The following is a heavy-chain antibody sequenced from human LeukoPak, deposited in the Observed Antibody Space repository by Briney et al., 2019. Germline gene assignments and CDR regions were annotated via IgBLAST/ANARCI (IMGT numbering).Heavy chain of an antibody. D-gene: IGHD3-9*01. Sequence: GGSLRLSCAASGFTFSSYGMHWVRQAPGKGLEWVAAIWYDGSNKYYADSVKGRFTISRDNSKNTLYLQMNSLRAEDTAVYYCARDGSLYEYYDILTGYYFDYWGQGTLVTVSS. J-gene: IGHJ4*02. CDR1: GFTFSSYG. CDR3: ARDGSLYEYYDILTGYYFDY. V-gene: IGHV3-33*01. CDR2: IWYDGSNK.